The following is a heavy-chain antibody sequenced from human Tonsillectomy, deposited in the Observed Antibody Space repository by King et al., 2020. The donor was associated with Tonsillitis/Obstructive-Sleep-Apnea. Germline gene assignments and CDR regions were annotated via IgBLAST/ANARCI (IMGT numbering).Heavy chain of an antibody. V-gene: IGHV1-46*01. Sequence: QLVQSGAEVKKPGASVKVSCKASGYTFTSYYMHWVRQAPGQGLEWMGIINPSGGSTTYAQKFQGRVTMTRDTSTSTVYMELSSLRSEVTAVYYCAREGSGRFGYWGLGTLVTVSS. CDR1: GYTFTSYY. CDR3: AREGSGRFGY. CDR2: INPSGGST. D-gene: IGHD5-12*01. J-gene: IGHJ4*02.